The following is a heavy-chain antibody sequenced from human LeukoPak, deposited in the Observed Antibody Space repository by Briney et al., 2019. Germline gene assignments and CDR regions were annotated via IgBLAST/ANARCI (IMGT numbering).Heavy chain of an antibody. CDR2: ISAYNGNT. V-gene: IGHV1-18*01. CDR1: GYTFTSYG. J-gene: IGHJ4*02. D-gene: IGHD5-18*01. Sequence: ASVKVSCKASGYTFTSYGISWVRQAPGQGLEWMGWISAYNGNTNYAQKLQGRVTMTTDTSTSTAYMELRSLRSDDTAVYYCARQKAGDTAMVFSLFAYYFDYWGQGTLVTVSS. CDR3: ARQKAGDTAMVFSLFAYYFDY.